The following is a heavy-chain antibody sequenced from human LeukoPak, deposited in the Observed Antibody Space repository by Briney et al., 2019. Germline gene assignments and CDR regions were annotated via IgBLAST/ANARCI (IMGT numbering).Heavy chain of an antibody. D-gene: IGHD3-16*01. J-gene: IGHJ4*02. CDR2: IVPDTGDT. Sequence: ASVKVSCKASGYPFTNYWLHWVRQAPGQGLERMGWIVPDTGDTNYAQKFQGRVTMTRDTSISTAYMELSSLRSDDAAVYYCATPFTGGGPPYWGQGTLVTVSS. V-gene: IGHV1-2*02. CDR1: GYPFTNYW. CDR3: ATPFTGGGPPY.